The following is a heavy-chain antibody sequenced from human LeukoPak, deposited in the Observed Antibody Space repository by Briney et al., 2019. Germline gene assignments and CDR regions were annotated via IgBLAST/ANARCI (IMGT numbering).Heavy chain of an antibody. V-gene: IGHV1-46*04. D-gene: IGHD1-26*01. CDR1: GYTFTNYY. J-gene: IGHJ4*02. CDR3: ARGRADSGSYSTLFDY. Sequence: GASVKVSCKASGYTFTNYYMHWVRQAPGQGLEWMGVINPSGGSTSYAQKLQGRVTMTRDMSTSTVYMELSSLRSEDTAVYYCARGRADSGSYSTLFDYWGQGTLVTVSS. CDR2: INPSGGST.